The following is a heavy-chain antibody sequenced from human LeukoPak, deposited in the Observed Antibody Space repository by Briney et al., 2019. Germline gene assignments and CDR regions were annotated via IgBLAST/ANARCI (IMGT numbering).Heavy chain of an antibody. J-gene: IGHJ6*02. Sequence: GGSLRLSCAASGFTFIGYAMSWVRQAPGKGLEWVAVISDDGKNEYYTDSVKGRFTISRDNSKNTLYLQMNTLRPEDTAVYYCARGDFITMVRGVENYYYYYGMDVWGQGTTVTVSS. V-gene: IGHV3-30*03. CDR3: ARGDFITMVRGVENYYYYYGMDV. D-gene: IGHD3-10*01. CDR2: ISDDGKNE. CDR1: GFTFIGYA.